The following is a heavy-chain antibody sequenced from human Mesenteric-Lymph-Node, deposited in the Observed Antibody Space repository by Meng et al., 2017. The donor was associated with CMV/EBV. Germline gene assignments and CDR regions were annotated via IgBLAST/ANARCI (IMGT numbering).Heavy chain of an antibody. D-gene: IGHD2-2*01. Sequence: FSFSDYGMSWVRLAPGKGLEWVSAISADGETTHHTDSVRGRFAISRDQSKNTVYLEMNSLRVEDTAIYYCVKAHCTSTSCYSRSFGSWGQGTLVTVSS. CDR3: VKAHCTSTSCYSRSFGS. J-gene: IGHJ4*02. V-gene: IGHV3-23*01. CDR1: FSFSDYG. CDR2: ISADGETT.